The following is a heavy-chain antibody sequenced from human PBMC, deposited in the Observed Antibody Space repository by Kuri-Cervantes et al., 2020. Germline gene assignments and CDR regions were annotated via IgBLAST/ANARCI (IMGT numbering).Heavy chain of an antibody. CDR2: IHTSEST. CDR1: GASINSYY. Sequence: SETLSLTCTVSGASINSYYWSWIRQPAGKGLEWIGRIHTSESTIYNPSLRSRVTISVDKSKNQFSLKLTSVTAADTAVYYCARGVPVTNHFYFYYMDVWGKGTTVTVSS. V-gene: IGHV4-4*07. D-gene: IGHD4-17*01. CDR3: ARGVPVTNHFYFYYMDV. J-gene: IGHJ6*03.